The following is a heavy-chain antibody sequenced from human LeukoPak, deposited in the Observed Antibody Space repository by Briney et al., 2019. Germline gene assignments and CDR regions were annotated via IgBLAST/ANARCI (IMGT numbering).Heavy chain of an antibody. CDR2: MYYSGST. Sequence: SQTLSLTCTVSGGSFTSDGYYWNWLRQLPGKGLEWIGNMYYSGSTYYNPSLKSRITISADTSKKQFSLNLTSVTAADTAVYYCARDPSGYYYMDVWGKGTTVTVSS. CDR3: ARDPSGYYYMDV. J-gene: IGHJ6*03. V-gene: IGHV4-31*03. CDR1: GGSFTSDGYY. D-gene: IGHD1-1*01.